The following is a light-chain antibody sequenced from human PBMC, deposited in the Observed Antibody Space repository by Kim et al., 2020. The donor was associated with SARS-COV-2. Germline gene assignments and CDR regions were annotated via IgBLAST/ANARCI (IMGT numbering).Light chain of an antibody. J-gene: IGLJ2*01. CDR2: STS. Sequence: QLVLTQSPSASGTPGQRVTISCSGSSSNIGSNTVSWFQHLPGTAPKLLIYSTSQRPSGVPDRFSGSRSGTSASLAISGLQSEDEADFYCASWDDSLNAVVFGGGTQLTVL. CDR3: ASWDDSLNAVV. V-gene: IGLV1-44*01. CDR1: SSNIGSNT.